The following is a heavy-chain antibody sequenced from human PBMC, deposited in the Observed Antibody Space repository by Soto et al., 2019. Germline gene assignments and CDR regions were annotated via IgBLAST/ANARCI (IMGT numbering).Heavy chain of an antibody. J-gene: IGHJ6*02. Sequence: ASVNGSCKASGYTFTSHYIHWVRQAPGRGLERMAIINPYGGSTNYAQKFQGRVTITGDTSTSTVYMELSSLRSEDTAVYYCARDSPSRYYDFWSGGYYYYYGTDGRG. CDR3: ARDSPSRYYDFWSGGYYYYYGTDG. CDR1: GYTFTSHY. D-gene: IGHD3-3*01. V-gene: IGHV1-46*01. CDR2: INPYGGST.